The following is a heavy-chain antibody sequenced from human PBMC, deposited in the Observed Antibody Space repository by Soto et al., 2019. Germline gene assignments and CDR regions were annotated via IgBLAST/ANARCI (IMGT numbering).Heavy chain of an antibody. D-gene: IGHD2-21*01. Sequence: SVKVSWKASGGTFSSYAISWVRQAPGQGLEWMGGIIPIFGTANYAQKFQGRVTITADESTSTAYMELSSLRSEDTAVYYCARASGGDDYYYYGMDVWGQGTTVTVSS. CDR1: GGTFSSYA. CDR2: IIPIFGTA. V-gene: IGHV1-69*13. CDR3: ARASGGDDYYYYGMDV. J-gene: IGHJ6*02.